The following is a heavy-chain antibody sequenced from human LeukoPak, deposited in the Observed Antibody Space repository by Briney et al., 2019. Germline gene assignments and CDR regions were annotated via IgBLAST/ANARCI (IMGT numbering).Heavy chain of an antibody. Sequence: ASVKVSCKASGYTFTGYYMHWVRQAPGQGLEWMGWINPNSGGTNYAQKFQGRVTMTRDTSISTAYMELSRLRSDDTAVYYCARAYDYEGAFDIWGQGTMVTVSS. CDR3: ARAYDYEGAFDI. V-gene: IGHV1-2*02. D-gene: IGHD3-22*01. CDR2: INPNSGGT. J-gene: IGHJ3*02. CDR1: GYTFTGYY.